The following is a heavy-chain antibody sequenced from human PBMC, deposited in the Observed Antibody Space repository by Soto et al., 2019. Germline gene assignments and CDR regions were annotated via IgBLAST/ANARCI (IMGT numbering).Heavy chain of an antibody. CDR3: ARGDSNHNILLDY. J-gene: IGHJ4*02. CDR2: INPSGGSR. CDR1: GYTFTSYY. V-gene: IGHV1-46*01. Sequence: QVQLVQSGAEVKKPGASVKVSCKASGYTFTSYYMHWVRQAPGQGLEWMGIINPSGGSRSYAQQFPGRVAMTRDTSTSTVYMELSRLRSEDTAVYYCARGDSNHNILLDYWGQETLVTVSS. D-gene: IGHD1-1*01.